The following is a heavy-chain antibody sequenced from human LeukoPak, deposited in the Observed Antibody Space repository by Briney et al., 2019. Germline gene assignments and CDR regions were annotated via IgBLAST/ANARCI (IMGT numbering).Heavy chain of an antibody. Sequence: SVKVSCKASGGAFSSYAISWVRQAPGQGLEWMGRIIPILGIANYAQKFQGRATITADKSTSTAYMELSSLRSEDTAVYYCASRYSGSYRPFDYWGQGTLVTVSS. CDR3: ASRYSGSYRPFDY. CDR2: IIPILGIA. D-gene: IGHD1-26*01. CDR1: GGAFSSYA. V-gene: IGHV1-69*04. J-gene: IGHJ4*02.